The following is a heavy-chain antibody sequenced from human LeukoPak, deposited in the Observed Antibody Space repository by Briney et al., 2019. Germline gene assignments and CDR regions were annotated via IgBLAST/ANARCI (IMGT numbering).Heavy chain of an antibody. CDR1: GFTFSSYA. D-gene: IGHD2-2*02. V-gene: IGHV3-23*01. CDR3: AKIFGYCSSISCYNASDY. CDR2: ISGSGGST. J-gene: IGHJ4*02. Sequence: GGSLRLSCAASGFTFSSYAMSWVRQAPGKGLEWVSVISGSGGSTYYADSVKGRFTISRDNSKNTLYLQVNSVRAEDTAVYYCAKIFGYCSSISCYNASDYWGQGTLVTVSS.